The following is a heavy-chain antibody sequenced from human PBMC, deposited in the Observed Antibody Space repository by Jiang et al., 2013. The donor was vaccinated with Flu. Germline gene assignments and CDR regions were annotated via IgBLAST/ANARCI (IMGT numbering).Heavy chain of an antibody. D-gene: IGHD1-26*01. CDR3: ARGPPSDSGSYYYYYGMDV. V-gene: IGHV3-48*03. J-gene: IGHJ6*02. CDR2: ISSSGSTI. Sequence: QLVESGGGLVQPGGSLRLSCAASGFTFSSYEMNWVRQAPGKGLEWVSYISSSGSTIYYADSVKGRFTISRDNAKNSLYLQMNSLRAEDTAVYYCARGPPSDSGSYYYYYGMDVWGQGTTVTVSS. CDR1: GFTFSSYE.